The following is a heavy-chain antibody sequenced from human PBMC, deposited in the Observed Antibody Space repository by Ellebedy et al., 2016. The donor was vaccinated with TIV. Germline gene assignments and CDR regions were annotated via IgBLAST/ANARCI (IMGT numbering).Heavy chain of an antibody. CDR3: ARDRAGSSGWYSDY. Sequence: PGGSLRLSCAASGFTFSSYSMNWVRQAPGKGLEWVSSISRTSDYIDYADSAKGRFNISRDNAKNSLYLQMNSLRAEDTAVYYCARDRAGSSGWYSDYWGQGTLVTVSS. CDR2: ISRTSDYI. CDR1: GFTFSSYS. J-gene: IGHJ4*02. D-gene: IGHD6-19*01. V-gene: IGHV3-21*06.